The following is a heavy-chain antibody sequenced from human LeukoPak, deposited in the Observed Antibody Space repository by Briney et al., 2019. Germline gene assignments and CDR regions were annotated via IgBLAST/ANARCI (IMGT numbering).Heavy chain of an antibody. D-gene: IGHD6-19*01. CDR2: IYPADSDS. J-gene: IGHJ4*02. V-gene: IGHV5-51*01. CDR3: ARRSGWQRHFDY. Sequence: HGESLKISCKGSGYSFTGYWIGWVRQMPGKGLEWMGMIYPADSDSRYSPSFQGQVTISADKSINTAYLQWSSLKASDTAMYYCARRSGWQRHFDYWGQGTLVTVSS. CDR1: GYSFTGYW.